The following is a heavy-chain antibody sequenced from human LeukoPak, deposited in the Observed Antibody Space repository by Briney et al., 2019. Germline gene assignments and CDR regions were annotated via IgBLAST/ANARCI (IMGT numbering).Heavy chain of an antibody. CDR1: GFTFSSYA. CDR3: AREKGFRFDP. J-gene: IGHJ5*02. D-gene: IGHD2-21*01. CDR2: ISPDGGNT. Sequence: GGSLRLSCSASGFTFSSYAMHWVRQAPGKGLEYVSAISPDGGNTYYADSVKGRFSISRDNSKNTLYLQMNSLRAEDTAVYYCAREKGFRFDPWGQGTLVTVSS. V-gene: IGHV3-64*04.